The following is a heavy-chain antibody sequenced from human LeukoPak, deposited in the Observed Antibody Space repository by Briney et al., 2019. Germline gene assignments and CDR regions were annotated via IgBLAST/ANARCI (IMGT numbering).Heavy chain of an antibody. CDR2: IYYSGST. CDR3: ARSWDYYDSSGYYSRFDY. Sequence: PSETLSLTCTVSGGSISSYYWSWIRQPPGKGLEWIGYIYYSGSTNYNPSLKSRVTISVDTSKNQFSLKLSSVTAADTAVYYCARSWDYYDSSGYYSRFDYWGQGTLVTVSS. V-gene: IGHV4-59*01. J-gene: IGHJ4*02. CDR1: GGSISSYY. D-gene: IGHD3-22*01.